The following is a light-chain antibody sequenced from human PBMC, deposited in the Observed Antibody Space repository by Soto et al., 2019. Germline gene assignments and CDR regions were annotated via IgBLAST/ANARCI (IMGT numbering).Light chain of an antibody. CDR2: TTS. CDR1: QSINTY. Sequence: DIQMTQSPSSLSASVGDRVTITCRTSQSINTYLNWYQQKPGKAPNLLIYTTSHLHSGVPSRFSGSASGTDFTLTISSLQPEDFATYFCQQGDSTPYTFGQGTTLEIK. CDR3: QQGDSTPYT. J-gene: IGKJ2*01. V-gene: IGKV1-39*01.